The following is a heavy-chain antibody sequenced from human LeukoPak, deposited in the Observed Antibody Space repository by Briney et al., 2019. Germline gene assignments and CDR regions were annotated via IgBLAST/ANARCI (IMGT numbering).Heavy chain of an antibody. Sequence: ASVKVSCKVSGYTLTELSMHWVRQAPGKGLEWMGGFDPEDGETIYAQKFQGRVTMTEDTSTDTAYMELSSLRPEDTAVYYCATVYNWNDAGAFDIWGQGTMVTVSS. CDR1: GYTLTELS. CDR3: ATVYNWNDAGAFDI. CDR2: FDPEDGET. V-gene: IGHV1-24*01. J-gene: IGHJ3*02. D-gene: IGHD1-1*01.